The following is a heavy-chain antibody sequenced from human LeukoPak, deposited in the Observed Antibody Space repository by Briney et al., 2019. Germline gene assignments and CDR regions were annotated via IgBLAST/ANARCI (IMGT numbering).Heavy chain of an antibody. J-gene: IGHJ5*02. CDR2: TNPHSGGT. Sequence: ASVKVSCKTSGYTFITYYIHWMRHVPDQGFEWMGWTNPHSGGTNFAQKLLGRVTMTRDTSTNTAYIEISRLRSDDTAIYYCARNPTPQLWLAEARSDPWGQGTLVTASS. CDR3: ARNPTPQLWLAEARSDP. D-gene: IGHD5-18*01. V-gene: IGHV1-2*02. CDR1: GYTFITYY.